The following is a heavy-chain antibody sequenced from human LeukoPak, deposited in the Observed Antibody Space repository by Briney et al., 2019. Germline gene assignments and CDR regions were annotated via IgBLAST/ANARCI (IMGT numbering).Heavy chain of an antibody. J-gene: IGHJ4*02. CDR1: GFTFSSYW. CDR3: ARGGDNSWYVPYYFDY. D-gene: IGHD6-13*01. V-gene: IGHV3-7*04. Sequence: GGSLRLSCAASGFTFSSYWMSWARQAPGKGLEWVANIKQDGSEKYYVDSVKGRFTISRDNAKNSLYLQMNSLRAEDTAVYYCARGGDNSWYVPYYFDYWGQGTLVTVSS. CDR2: IKQDGSEK.